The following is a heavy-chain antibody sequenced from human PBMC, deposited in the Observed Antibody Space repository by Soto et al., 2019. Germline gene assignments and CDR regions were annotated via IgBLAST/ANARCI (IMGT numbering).Heavy chain of an antibody. CDR3: ARDRILIYYFWSGYLGPDYYYHYGMDG. J-gene: IGHJ6*02. D-gene: IGHD3-3*01. V-gene: IGHV3-7*01. CDR2: IKQDGSEK. CDR1: GFTFSSYW. Sequence: GGSLRLSCAASGFTFSSYWMSWVRQAPGKGLEWVANIKQDGSEKYYVDSVKGRFTISRDNAKNSLYLQMNSLRAEDTAVYYCARDRILIYYFWSGYLGPDYYYHYGMDGWGQGTTVTVSS.